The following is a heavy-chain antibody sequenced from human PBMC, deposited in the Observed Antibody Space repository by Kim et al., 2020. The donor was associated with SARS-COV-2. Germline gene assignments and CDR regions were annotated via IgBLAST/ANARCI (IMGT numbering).Heavy chain of an antibody. CDR3: ARAKTWSYYFDY. J-gene: IGHJ4*02. D-gene: IGHD2-15*01. CDR2: IWYDGSNK. V-gene: IGHV3-33*01. CDR1: GFTFSSYG. Sequence: GGSLRLSCAASGFTFSSYGMHWVRQAPGKGLEWVAVIWYDGSNKYYADSVKGRFTISRDNSKNTLYLQMNSLRAEDTAVYYCARAKTWSYYFDYWGQGTLVTVSS.